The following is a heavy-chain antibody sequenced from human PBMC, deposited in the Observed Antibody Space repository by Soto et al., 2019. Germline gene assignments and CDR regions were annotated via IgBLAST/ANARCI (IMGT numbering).Heavy chain of an antibody. D-gene: IGHD3-3*01. J-gene: IGHJ4*02. CDR2: ISAYNGNT. Sequence: ASVKVSCKASGYTFTSYGISWVRQAPGQGLEWMGWISAYNGNTNYAQKLQGRVTMTTDTSTSTAYMELRSLRSDDPAVYYCARESARSSFIDFWSGYYAYFDYWGQGTLVTVSS. CDR3: ARESARSSFIDFWSGYYAYFDY. V-gene: IGHV1-18*01. CDR1: GYTFTSYG.